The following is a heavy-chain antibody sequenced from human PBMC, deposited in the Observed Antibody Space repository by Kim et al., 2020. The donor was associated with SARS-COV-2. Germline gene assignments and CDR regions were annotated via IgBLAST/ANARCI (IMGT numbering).Heavy chain of an antibody. CDR2: IYTSGST. D-gene: IGHD6-13*01. J-gene: IGHJ6*02. Sequence: SETLSLTCTVSGGSISSGSYYWSWIRQPAGKGLEWIGRIYTSGSTNYNPSLKSRVTISVDTSKNQFSLKLSSVTAADTAVYYCAGRRGDSSSWENYYYYGMDVWGQETTVTVSS. CDR1: GGSISSGSYY. CDR3: AGRRGDSSSWENYYYYGMDV. V-gene: IGHV4-61*02.